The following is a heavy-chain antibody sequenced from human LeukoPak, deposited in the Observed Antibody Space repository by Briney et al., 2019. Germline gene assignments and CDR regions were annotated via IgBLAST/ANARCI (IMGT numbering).Heavy chain of an antibody. Sequence: GRSLRLSCAASGFTFSSYGMHWVRQAPGKGLEWVAVIWYDGSNKYYADSVKGRFTISRDNSKNTLYLQMNSLRAEDTAVYYCAKDGSSCYGDAFDIWGQGTMVTVSS. CDR3: AKDGSSCYGDAFDI. V-gene: IGHV3-33*06. CDR2: IWYDGSNK. J-gene: IGHJ3*02. CDR1: GFTFSSYG. D-gene: IGHD6-13*01.